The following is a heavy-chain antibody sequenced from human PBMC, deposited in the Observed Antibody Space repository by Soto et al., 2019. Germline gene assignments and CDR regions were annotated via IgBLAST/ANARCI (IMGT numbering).Heavy chain of an antibody. J-gene: IGHJ4*02. Sequence: GGSLRLSCAASGFTFSSYAMSWVRQAPGKGLEWVSAISGSGGSTYYADSVKGRFTISRDNSKNTLYLQMNSLRAEDTAVYFCSKPFCSGYYHPHPVWGQGTLVTVSS. D-gene: IGHD3-3*01. CDR2: ISGSGGST. CDR1: GFTFSSYA. CDR3: SKPFCSGYYHPHPV. V-gene: IGHV3-23*01.